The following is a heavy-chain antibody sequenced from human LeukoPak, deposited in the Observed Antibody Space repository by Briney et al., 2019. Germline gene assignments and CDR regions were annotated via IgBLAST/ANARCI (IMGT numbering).Heavy chain of an antibody. V-gene: IGHV1-69*13. CDR1: GYTFTSYY. J-gene: IGHJ6*03. CDR2: IIPIFGTA. Sequence: SVKVSCKASGYTFTSYYMHWVRQAPGQGLEWMGGIIPIFGTANYAQKFQGRVTITADESTSTAYMELSSLRSEDMAVYYCARGRMGDYYYYYMDVWGKGTTVTISS. CDR3: ARGRMGDYYYYYMDV. D-gene: IGHD1-26*01.